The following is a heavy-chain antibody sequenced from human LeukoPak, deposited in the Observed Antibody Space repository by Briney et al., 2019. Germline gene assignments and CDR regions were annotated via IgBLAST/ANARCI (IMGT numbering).Heavy chain of an antibody. CDR2: INHSGST. CDR3: ARGYSSSWYYYYGMDV. J-gene: IGHJ6*04. D-gene: IGHD6-13*01. Sequence: SETLSLTCAVYGGSFSGYYWSWIRQPPGKGREWIGEINHSGSTNYNPSLKSRVTISVDTSKNQFSLKLSSVTAADTAVYYCARGYSSSWYYYYGMDVWGKGTTVTVSS. V-gene: IGHV4-34*01. CDR1: GGSFSGYY.